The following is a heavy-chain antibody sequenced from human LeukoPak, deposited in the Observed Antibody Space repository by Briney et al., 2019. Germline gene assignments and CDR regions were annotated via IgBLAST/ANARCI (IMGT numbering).Heavy chain of an antibody. CDR3: AKGSTVTRKNALDI. CDR1: GFTVSSNS. CDR2: IYSDNT. V-gene: IGHV3-53*01. J-gene: IGHJ3*02. D-gene: IGHD4-17*01. Sequence: PGGSLRLSCTVSGFTVSSNSMSWVRQAPGKGLEWVSFIYSDNTHYSDSVKGRFTISRDNSKNTLYLQMNSLRAEDTAVYYCAKGSTVTRKNALDIWGQGTMVTVSS.